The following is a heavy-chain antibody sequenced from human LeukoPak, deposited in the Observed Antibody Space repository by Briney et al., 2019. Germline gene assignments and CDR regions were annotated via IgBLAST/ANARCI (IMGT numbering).Heavy chain of an antibody. J-gene: IGHJ5*02. Sequence: GASVKVSCKASGFTFNAYYIHWVRQAPGQGLEWMGWINPNSGGTNYAQKFQGRVTMTRDTSISTAYMELSRLRSDDTAVYYCARPGIAAAGTGDWFDPWGQGTLVTVSS. CDR1: GFTFNAYY. CDR3: ARPGIAAAGTGDWFDP. V-gene: IGHV1-2*02. CDR2: INPNSGGT. D-gene: IGHD6-13*01.